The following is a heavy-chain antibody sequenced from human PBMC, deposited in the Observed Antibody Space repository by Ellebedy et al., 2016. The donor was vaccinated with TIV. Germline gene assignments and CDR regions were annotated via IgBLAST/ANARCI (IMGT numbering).Heavy chain of an antibody. J-gene: IGHJ3*02. CDR3: ATDGSYGDYRSPTHAFVM. D-gene: IGHD4-17*01. V-gene: IGHV3-7*01. CDR2: MRQDGGDK. CDR1: GFSFSSYW. Sequence: GGSLRLSCVGSGFSFSSYWMSWVRQAPGKGLEWVANMRQDGGDKYYVDSVKGRFTISRDNAKSSLYLQMNSLRDEDTAVYYCATDGSYGDYRSPTHAFVMWGQGTMVAVSS.